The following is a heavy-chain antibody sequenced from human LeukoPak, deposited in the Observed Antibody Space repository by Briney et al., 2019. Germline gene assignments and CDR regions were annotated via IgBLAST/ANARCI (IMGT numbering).Heavy chain of an antibody. Sequence: GGSLRLSCAAPGFIVSSNYMSWVRQATGKGLEWVSVIYTGGSTYYADSVKGRFTISRDNSKNTLYLQMNSLRAEDTAVYYCARVRSGEYFDYWGQGTLVTVSS. CDR1: GFIVSSNY. CDR3: ARVRSGEYFDY. J-gene: IGHJ4*02. CDR2: IYTGGST. D-gene: IGHD6-25*01. V-gene: IGHV3-66*01.